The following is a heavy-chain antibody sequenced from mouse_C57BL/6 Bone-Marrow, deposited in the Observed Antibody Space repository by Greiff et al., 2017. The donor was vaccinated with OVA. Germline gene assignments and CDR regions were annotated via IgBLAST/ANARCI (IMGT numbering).Heavy chain of an antibody. J-gene: IGHJ2*01. V-gene: IGHV1-26*01. CDR2: INPNNGGT. CDR1: GYTFTDYY. Sequence: EVQLQKSGPELVKPGASVKISCKASGYTFTDYYMNWVKQSHGKSLEWIGDINPNNGGTSYNQKFKGKATLTVDKSSSTAYMELRSLTSEDSAVYYCAKDHKRPYSNLDYWGQGTTLTVSS. CDR3: AKDHKRPYSNLDY. D-gene: IGHD2-5*01.